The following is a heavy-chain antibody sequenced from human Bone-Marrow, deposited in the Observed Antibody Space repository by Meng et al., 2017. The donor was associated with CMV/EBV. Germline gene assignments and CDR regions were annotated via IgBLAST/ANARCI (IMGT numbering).Heavy chain of an antibody. CDR3: ARDLRHSVDTAMVTTAGDYYYGMDV. CDR1: GFTFSSYS. Sequence: GESLKISCAASGFTFSSYSMNWVRQAPGKGLEWVSSISSSSSYIYYADSVKGRFTMSRDNAKNSLDLQMNSLRAEETAVYYCARDLRHSVDTAMVTTAGDYYYGMDVWGRGSTVSVSS. CDR2: ISSSSSYI. J-gene: IGHJ6*02. V-gene: IGHV3-21*01. D-gene: IGHD5-18*01.